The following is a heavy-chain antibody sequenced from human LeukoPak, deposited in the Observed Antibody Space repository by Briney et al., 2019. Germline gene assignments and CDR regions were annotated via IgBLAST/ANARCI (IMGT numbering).Heavy chain of an antibody. V-gene: IGHV1-8*01. J-gene: IGHJ4*02. CDR2: MNPNSGNT. D-gene: IGHD3-22*01. Sequence: ASVQVSCKASGSTFPIYDINWVRQATGQGLEWMGWMNPNSGNTGYTQKFQGRVTMTRNTSIRTAYMELSSVRSEDTAVYYCAREPDSSGYCWGQGTLVTVSS. CDR3: AREPDSSGYC. CDR1: GSTFPIYD.